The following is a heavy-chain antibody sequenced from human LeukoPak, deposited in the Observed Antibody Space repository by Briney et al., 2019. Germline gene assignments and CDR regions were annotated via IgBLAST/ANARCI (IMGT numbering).Heavy chain of an antibody. Sequence: PGGSLRLSCAASGFTFTSYSMNWVRQAPGKGLEWVSTISGGGGSTYYADSVKGRFTISRDNSKNTLYLQMNSLRAEDTAVYYCAKDMGELSPTQPFDYWGQGTLVTVSS. D-gene: IGHD3-16*02. CDR1: GFTFTSYS. V-gene: IGHV3-23*01. CDR2: ISGGGGST. CDR3: AKDMGELSPTQPFDY. J-gene: IGHJ4*02.